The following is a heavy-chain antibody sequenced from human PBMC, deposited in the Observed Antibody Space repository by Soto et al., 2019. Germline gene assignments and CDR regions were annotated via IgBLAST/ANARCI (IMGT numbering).Heavy chain of an antibody. Sequence: PGGSLRLSCAASGFTFGTYGMHWVRQAPGKRLEWLAVIWHDGSKENYADSVRGRFTISRDKYKDTVYLQMNSLRGEDTAVYYLERGWGAAVHAPHFDYWGQGPPVTVS. CDR1: GFTFGTYG. CDR3: ERGWGAAVHAPHFDY. D-gene: IGHD3-16*01. J-gene: IGHJ4*02. CDR2: IWHDGSKE. V-gene: IGHV3-33*01.